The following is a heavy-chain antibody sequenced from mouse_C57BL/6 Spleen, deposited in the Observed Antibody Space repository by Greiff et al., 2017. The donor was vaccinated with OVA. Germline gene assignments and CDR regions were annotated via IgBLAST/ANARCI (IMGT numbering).Heavy chain of an antibody. J-gene: IGHJ1*03. CDR2: ISSCSSTI. CDR1: GFTFSDYG. Sequence: EVKLVESGGGLVKPGGSLKLSCAASGFTFSDYGMHWVRQAPEKGLEWVAYISSCSSTIYYADTVKGRFTISRDNAKNTLFLQMTSLRSEDTAMYYCARGGLAYGSRYFDVWGTGTTVTVSS. CDR3: ARGGLAYGSRYFDV. D-gene: IGHD1-1*01. V-gene: IGHV5-17*01.